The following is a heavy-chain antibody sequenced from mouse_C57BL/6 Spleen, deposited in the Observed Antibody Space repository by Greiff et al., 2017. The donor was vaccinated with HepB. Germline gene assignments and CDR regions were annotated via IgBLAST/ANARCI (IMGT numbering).Heavy chain of an antibody. Sequence: EVHLVESGGGLVQPGGSLKLSCAASGFTFSDYGMAWVRQAPRKGPEWVAFISNLAYSIYYADTVTGRFTISRENAKNTLYLEMSSLRSEDTAMYYCARQDDYGRDAMDYWGQGTSVTVSS. V-gene: IGHV5-15*01. CDR2: ISNLAYSI. J-gene: IGHJ4*01. CDR1: GFTFSDYG. D-gene: IGHD2-4*01. CDR3: ARQDDYGRDAMDY.